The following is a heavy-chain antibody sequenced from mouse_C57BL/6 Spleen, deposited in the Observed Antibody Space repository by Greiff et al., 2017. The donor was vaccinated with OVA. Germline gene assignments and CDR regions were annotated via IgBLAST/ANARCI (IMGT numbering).Heavy chain of an antibody. CDR2: IYPSDSET. V-gene: IGHV1-61*01. CDR1: GYTFTSYW. CDR3: TLHGSSYWYFDV. J-gene: IGHJ1*03. Sequence: QVQLKQPGAELVRPGSSVKLSCKASGYTFTSYWMDWVKQRPGQGLEWIGNIYPSDSETHYNQKFKDKATLTVDKSSSTAYMQLSSLTSEDSAVYYCTLHGSSYWYFDVWGTGTTVTVSS. D-gene: IGHD1-1*01.